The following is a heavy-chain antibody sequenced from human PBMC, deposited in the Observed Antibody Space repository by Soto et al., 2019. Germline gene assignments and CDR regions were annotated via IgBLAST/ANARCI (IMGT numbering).Heavy chain of an antibody. CDR1: GFSFSSYA. D-gene: IGHD6-13*01. CDR3: AKSNGIAAAGVRVDY. Sequence: EVQLLESGGGLVQPGGSLRLSCAASGFSFSSYAMSWVRQAPGKGLEWVSAISGSGGGTYYAVSVKGRFTISRDNSKSTLYLKMNSLRAEDTAVYYCAKSNGIAAAGVRVDYWGQGTLVTVSS. V-gene: IGHV3-23*01. CDR2: ISGSGGGT. J-gene: IGHJ4*02.